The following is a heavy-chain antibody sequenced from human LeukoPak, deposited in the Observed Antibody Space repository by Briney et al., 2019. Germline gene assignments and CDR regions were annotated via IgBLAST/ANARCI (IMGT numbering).Heavy chain of an antibody. CDR3: AKTGYSGSAYGTWYFDY. CDR2: ISSDGRTT. D-gene: IGHD5-12*01. Sequence: GGSLRLACTASGFTFSPNWMHWVRHTPGKGLVWVSRISSDGRTTSYADSVKGRFTISRDNAKNTLYLQMDSLRVEDTAVYYCAKTGYSGSAYGTWYFDYWGQGTLVTVSS. CDR1: GFTFSPNW. V-gene: IGHV3-74*01. J-gene: IGHJ4*02.